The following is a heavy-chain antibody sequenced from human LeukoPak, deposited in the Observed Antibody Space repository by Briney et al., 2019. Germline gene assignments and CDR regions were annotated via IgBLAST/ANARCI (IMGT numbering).Heavy chain of an antibody. CDR3: ARFASTVPGTNWFDP. J-gene: IGHJ5*02. CDR1: GGSLSTYY. CDR2: IYYSGST. D-gene: IGHD6-19*01. Sequence: PSETLSLTCTVSGGSLSTYYCSWIRQPPGKGLEWILHIYYSGSTTYNPSLKSRVTISVDTSKNQFSLKLSSVTATATAVYYCARFASTVPGTNWFDPWGQGTLVTVSS. V-gene: IGHV4-59*08.